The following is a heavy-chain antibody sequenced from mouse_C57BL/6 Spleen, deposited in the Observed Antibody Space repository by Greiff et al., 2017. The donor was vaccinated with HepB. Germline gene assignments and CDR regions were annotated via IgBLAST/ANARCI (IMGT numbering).Heavy chain of an antibody. V-gene: IGHV1-69*01. D-gene: IGHD2-5*01. CDR1: GYTFTSYW. CDR3: ARRGYYSNYGYYFDY. CDR2: IDPSDSYT. J-gene: IGHJ2*01. Sequence: QVHVKQPGAELVMPGASVKLSCKASGYTFTSYWMHWVKQRPGQGLEWIGEIDPSDSYTNYNQKFKGKSTLTVDKSSSTAYMQLSSLTSEDSAVYYCARRGYYSNYGYYFDYWGQGTTLTVSS.